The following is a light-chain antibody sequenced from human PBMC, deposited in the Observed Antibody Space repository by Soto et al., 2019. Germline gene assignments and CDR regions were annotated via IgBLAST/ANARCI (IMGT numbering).Light chain of an antibody. V-gene: IGKV1-8*01. J-gene: IGKJ1*01. Sequence: AIRMTQSPSSFSASTGDRVTITCRASQGISSYLAWYQQKPGKAPKLLIYAXXXXXXXXXXXXXXXGSGTXXXLTISCLQSEDFATYYCQQYYSYPRTFGQGTKVDIK. CDR1: QGISSY. CDR3: QQYYSYPRT. CDR2: AXX.